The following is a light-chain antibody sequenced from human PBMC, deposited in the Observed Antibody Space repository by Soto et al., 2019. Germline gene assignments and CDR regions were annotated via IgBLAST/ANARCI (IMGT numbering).Light chain of an antibody. CDR2: DNN. CDR3: ATWDSSLITWV. Sequence: QSVLTQPPSVSAAPGQKVTISCSGSSSNIGNNYVSWYQQFPGTAPKLLIYDNNKRPSGIPDRFSGSKSGTSATLGITGLQTGDEADYYCATWDSSLITWVFGGGTKLTVL. V-gene: IGLV1-51*01. J-gene: IGLJ3*02. CDR1: SSNIGNNY.